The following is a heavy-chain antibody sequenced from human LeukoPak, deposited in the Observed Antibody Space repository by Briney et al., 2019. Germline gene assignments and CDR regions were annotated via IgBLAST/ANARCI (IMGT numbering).Heavy chain of an antibody. D-gene: IGHD6-13*01. CDR3: AKDRFIAAAGTGDYFDY. V-gene: IGHV3-23*01. Sequence: PGGSLRLSCAASGFTFSSYAMSWVRQAPGKGLEWVSALSGSGGSTYYADSVKGRFTISRDNSKNTLYLQMNSLRAEDTAVYYCAKDRFIAAAGTGDYFDYWGQGTLVTVSS. J-gene: IGHJ4*02. CDR2: LSGSGGST. CDR1: GFTFSSYA.